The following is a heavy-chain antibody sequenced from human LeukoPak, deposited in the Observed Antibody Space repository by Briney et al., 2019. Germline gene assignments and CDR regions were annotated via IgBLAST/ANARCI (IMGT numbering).Heavy chain of an antibody. V-gene: IGHV3-33*08. D-gene: IGHD6-6*01. Sequence: GGSLRLSCAASGFTFTNYGMHWVRQAPGKGLEWVAVMCYGGSNTYYAASVKGRFTISRDNAKNSLYLQMNSLRAEDTAVYYCARVLSSSHFILFDPWGQGTLVTVSS. CDR1: GFTFTNYG. J-gene: IGHJ5*02. CDR3: ARVLSSSHFILFDP. CDR2: MCYGGSNT.